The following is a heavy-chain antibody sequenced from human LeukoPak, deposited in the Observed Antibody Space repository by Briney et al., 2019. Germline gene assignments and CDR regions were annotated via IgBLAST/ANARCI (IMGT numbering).Heavy chain of an antibody. CDR2: TYYRSKWYN. Sequence: SQTLSLTCAISGDSVSSNSAAWNWIRQSPSRGLEWLGRTYYRSKWYNDYAVSVKSRITINPDTSKNQFSLQLNSVTPEDTAVYYCARDVVVVPAAINFGYYYYGMDVWGQGTTVTVSS. J-gene: IGHJ6*02. CDR1: GDSVSSNSAA. CDR3: ARDVVVVPAAINFGYYYYGMDV. V-gene: IGHV6-1*01. D-gene: IGHD2-2*01.